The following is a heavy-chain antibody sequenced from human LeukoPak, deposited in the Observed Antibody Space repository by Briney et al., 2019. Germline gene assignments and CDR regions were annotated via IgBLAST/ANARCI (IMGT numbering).Heavy chain of an antibody. CDR2: IKEDGSEK. CDR1: GFIFSSYW. CDR3: ARGKWLQPGLYYFDY. V-gene: IGHV3-7*04. D-gene: IGHD5-24*01. Sequence: GGSLRLSCAASGFIFSSYWMSWVRQAPGKGLEWVATIKEDGSEKYYGDSVKGRFTISRDNAKNSMYPQTDSLRVEDTAVYYCARGKWLQPGLYYFDYWGQGTLVTVSS. J-gene: IGHJ4*02.